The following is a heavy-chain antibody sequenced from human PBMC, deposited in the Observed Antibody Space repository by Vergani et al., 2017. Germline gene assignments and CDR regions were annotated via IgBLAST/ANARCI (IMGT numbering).Heavy chain of an antibody. J-gene: IGHJ6*04. Sequence: QVQLVESGGGVVPPGRSLRLSCAASGFTFSSYAMHWVRQAPGKGLEWVAVISYDGSNKYYADSVKGQFTISRDNSKNTLYLQMNSLRAEDTAVYYCARDIRRYCSSTSCWVPMDVWGKGTTVTVSS. CDR2: ISYDGSNK. V-gene: IGHV3-30-3*01. D-gene: IGHD2-2*01. CDR3: ARDIRRYCSSTSCWVPMDV. CDR1: GFTFSSYA.